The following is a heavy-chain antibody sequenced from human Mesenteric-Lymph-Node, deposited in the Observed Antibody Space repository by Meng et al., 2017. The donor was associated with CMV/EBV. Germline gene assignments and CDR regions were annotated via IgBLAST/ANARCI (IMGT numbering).Heavy chain of an antibody. Sequence: KVSCKASGYTFTSYYMHWVRQATGQGLEWMGWMNPNSGNTGYAQKFQGRVTITRNTSISTAYMELSSLRSEDTAVYYCASGDYGDLSYWGQGTLVTVSS. CDR1: GYTFTSYY. CDR3: ASGDYGDLSY. V-gene: IGHV1-8*03. J-gene: IGHJ4*02. CDR2: MNPNSGNT. D-gene: IGHD4-17*01.